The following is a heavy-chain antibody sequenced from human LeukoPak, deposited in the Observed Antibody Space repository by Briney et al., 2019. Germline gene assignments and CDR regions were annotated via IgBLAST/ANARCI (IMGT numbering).Heavy chain of an antibody. V-gene: IGHV4-4*02. Sequence: SETLSLTCAVSGGSISSTNWWSWVRQPPGKGLEWIGEIYHSGSTNYNPSLKSRVTISVDKSKNQFSLKLSSVTAADTAVYYCARGVAARRGRTSDYWGQGTLVTVSS. CDR2: IYHSGST. D-gene: IGHD6-6*01. J-gene: IGHJ4*02. CDR1: GGSISSTNW. CDR3: ARGVAARRGRTSDY.